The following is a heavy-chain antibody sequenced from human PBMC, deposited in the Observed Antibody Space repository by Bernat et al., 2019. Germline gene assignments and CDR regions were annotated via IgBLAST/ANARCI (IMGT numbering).Heavy chain of an antibody. V-gene: IGHV3-23*01. CDR2: ISGSGGST. CDR3: AKGVVVVAVDAYFDY. CDR1: GFTFSSYA. Sequence: EVQLLESGGGLVQPGGSLRLSCAASGFTFSSYAMSWVRQAPGKGLEWVSAISGSGGSTYYADSVKGRFTITRDNSKNMMYLQMNSLRAEDTAVYYCAKGVVVVAVDAYFDYWGQGTLVTVSS. J-gene: IGHJ4*02. D-gene: IGHD2-15*01.